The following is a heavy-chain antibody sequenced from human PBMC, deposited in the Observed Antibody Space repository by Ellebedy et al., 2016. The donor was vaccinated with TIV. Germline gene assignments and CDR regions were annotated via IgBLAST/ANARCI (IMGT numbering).Heavy chain of an antibody. V-gene: IGHV4-59*01. CDR1: GGSISSYY. J-gene: IGHJ4*02. CDR3: ARVYSGYENFDY. CDR2: IYYSGST. Sequence: SETLSLTXTVSGGSISSYYWSWIRQPPGKGLEWIGYIYYSGSTNYNPSLKSRVTISVDTSKNQFSLKLSSVTAADTAVYYRARVYSGYENFDYWGQGTLVTVSS. D-gene: IGHD5-12*01.